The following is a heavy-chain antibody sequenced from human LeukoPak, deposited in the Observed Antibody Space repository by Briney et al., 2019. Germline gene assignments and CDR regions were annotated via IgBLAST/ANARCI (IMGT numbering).Heavy chain of an antibody. D-gene: IGHD3-22*01. J-gene: IGHJ4*02. Sequence: AGGSLRLSCAGSGFIFKNDDINWVSQAPGKGLEWVSRISGDGERTFYAVSVSGRFNISRDNAKITLYLQMNTLSADDTAVYYCAKSFRVFGSSGYHSFDSWGQGSLVTVSS. CDR2: ISGDGERT. V-gene: IGHV3-23*01. CDR1: GFIFKNDD. CDR3: AKSFRVFGSSGYHSFDS.